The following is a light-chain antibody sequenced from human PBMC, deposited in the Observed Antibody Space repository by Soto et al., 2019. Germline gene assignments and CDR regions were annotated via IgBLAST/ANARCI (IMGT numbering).Light chain of an antibody. Sequence: DIQLTQSPSSLSASVGDRVTITCRASQDIRSDLGWYQQKPGKAPKRLIYAVSSLQSGVPRRFSGSGSGAEFTLTISSLQPEDSATYYCLQHNRYPRLSFGGGTKVEIK. J-gene: IGKJ4*01. CDR1: QDIRSD. V-gene: IGKV1-17*01. CDR3: LQHNRYPRLS. CDR2: AVS.